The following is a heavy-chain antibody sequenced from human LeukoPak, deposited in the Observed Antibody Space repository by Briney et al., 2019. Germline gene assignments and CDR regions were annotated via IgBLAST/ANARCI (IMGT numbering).Heavy chain of an antibody. J-gene: IGHJ4*02. Sequence: ASLKVSCKASGYSFIDYYIHWVRQAPGQGLEWMGWVNPHSGGTKFAQKFQGRVTMTRDTSIKTAYMEVSSLRSDDTAVYYCARDIGDYYGSGSYWLLWGQGTLVTVAS. CDR2: VNPHSGGT. CDR1: GYSFIDYY. CDR3: ARDIGDYYGSGSYWLL. D-gene: IGHD3-10*01. V-gene: IGHV1-2*02.